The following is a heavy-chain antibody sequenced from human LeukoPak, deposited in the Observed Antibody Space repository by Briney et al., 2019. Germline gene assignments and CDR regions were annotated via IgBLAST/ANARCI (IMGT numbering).Heavy chain of an antibody. CDR2: TSPGGGPT. CDR3: ATEEVTMIARYFDL. Sequence: GGSLRLSCAGSGFPFSIYGMNWVRQAPGKGLEWVSGTSPGGGPTYYADSVKGRFTISRDNSKNTLYLQMNSLRAEDTAVYYCATEEVTMIARYFDLWGRGTLVTVSS. J-gene: IGHJ2*01. V-gene: IGHV3-23*01. CDR1: GFPFSIYG. D-gene: IGHD3-22*01.